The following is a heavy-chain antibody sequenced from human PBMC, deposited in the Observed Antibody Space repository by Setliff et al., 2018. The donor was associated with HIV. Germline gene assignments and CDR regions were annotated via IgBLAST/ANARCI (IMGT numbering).Heavy chain of an antibody. CDR2: IRDDGSET. Sequence: PGESLKISCTASGFTFSDYWMTWVRQAPGKGLEWVANIRDDGSETYYAPSMKGRFTISRDNSKNTLYLQMNSLRAEDTAVYYCAKCGGVTCYSASWYFDYWGQGTLVTVSS. D-gene: IGHD2-15*01. J-gene: IGHJ4*02. V-gene: IGHV3-7*01. CDR1: GFTFSDYW. CDR3: AKCGGVTCYSASWYFDY.